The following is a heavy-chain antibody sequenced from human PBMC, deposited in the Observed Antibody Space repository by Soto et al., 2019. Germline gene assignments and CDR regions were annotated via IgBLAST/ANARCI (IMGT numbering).Heavy chain of an antibody. CDR3: AKDPPPKTGYSSIARPGFDF. V-gene: IGHV3-7*01. J-gene: IGHJ3*01. CDR1: GFTFSSHW. Sequence: PRGSLRLSCAASGFTFSSHWMSWVRQAPGKGLEWVATIKQDGSDKYYVDSVKGRFTISRDNAKNTLYLQMNSLRAEDTAVYYCAKDPPPKTGYSSIARPGFDFWGQGTVVTVSS. CDR2: IKQDGSDK. D-gene: IGHD6-13*01.